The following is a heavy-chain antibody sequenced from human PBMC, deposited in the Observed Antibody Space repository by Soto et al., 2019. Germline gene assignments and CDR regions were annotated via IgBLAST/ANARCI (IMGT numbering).Heavy chain of an antibody. D-gene: IGHD1-1*01. CDR2: ISWNSGSI. Sequence: GGSLRLSCAASGFTFDDYAMHWVRQAPGKGLEWVSGISWNSGSIGYADSVKGRFTISRDNAKNSLYLQMNSLRAEDTALYYCAKDRLERPLYYFDYWGQGTLVTVSS. CDR3: AKDRLERPLYYFDY. J-gene: IGHJ4*02. CDR1: GFTFDDYA. V-gene: IGHV3-9*01.